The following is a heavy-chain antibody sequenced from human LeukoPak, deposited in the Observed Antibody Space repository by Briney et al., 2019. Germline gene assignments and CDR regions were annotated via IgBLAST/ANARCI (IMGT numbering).Heavy chain of an antibody. J-gene: IGHJ4*02. CDR3: ARNYDFWSGSPYY. CDR1: GSTFSSHA. Sequence: GGSLRLSCVASGSTFSSHAMSWVRQAPGKGLEWVSAISGTGGGTYYADSVKGRFTISRDNSKNTLYLQMNSLRAEDTAVYYCARNYDFWSGSPYYWGQGTLVTVSS. V-gene: IGHV3-23*01. CDR2: ISGTGGGT. D-gene: IGHD3-3*01.